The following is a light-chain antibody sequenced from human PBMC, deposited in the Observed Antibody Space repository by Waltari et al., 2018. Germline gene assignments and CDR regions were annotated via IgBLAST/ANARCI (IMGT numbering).Light chain of an antibody. CDR3: QVWDIDTDHFV. J-gene: IGLJ1*01. CDR1: NIGSKS. V-gene: IGLV3-21*03. Sequence: SYVLTQPPSVSVAPGKTASITCGGNNIGSKSVHWYQQKPGQAPVLVIFHNGDRPSGIPERFSGSNSGDTATLTITRVEAGDEADYYCQVWDIDTDHFVFGTGTKINVL. CDR2: HNG.